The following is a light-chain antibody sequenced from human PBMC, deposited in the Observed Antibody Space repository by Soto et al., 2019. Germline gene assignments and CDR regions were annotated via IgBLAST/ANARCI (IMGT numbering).Light chain of an antibody. Sequence: IQMTQSPSSVSASVGDRFIITCRASQDISSYLAWYQQKPGKAPKLLIYAASTLQSGVPSRFSGSGSGTDFTLTISCLQSEDFATYYCQQYYSYPRTFGQGTKVDIK. J-gene: IGKJ1*01. V-gene: IGKV1-8*01. CDR1: QDISSY. CDR3: QQYYSYPRT. CDR2: AAS.